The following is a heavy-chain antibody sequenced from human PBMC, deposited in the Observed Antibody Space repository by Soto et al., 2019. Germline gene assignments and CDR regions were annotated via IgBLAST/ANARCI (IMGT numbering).Heavy chain of an antibody. CDR3: ARGPVVVPAAPPGPYYYYMDV. CDR2: INPNSGGI. D-gene: IGHD2-2*01. J-gene: IGHJ6*03. Sequence: QVQLVQSGAEVKKPGASVKVSCKASGYTFTGYYMHWVRQAPGQGLEWMGWINPNSGGINYAQKFQGWVTMTRDTSISTAYMELSRLRSDDTAVYYCARGPVVVPAAPPGPYYYYMDVWGKGTTVTVSS. CDR1: GYTFTGYY. V-gene: IGHV1-2*04.